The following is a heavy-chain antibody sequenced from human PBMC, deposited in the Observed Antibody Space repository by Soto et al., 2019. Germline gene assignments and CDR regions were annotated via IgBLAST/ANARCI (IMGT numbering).Heavy chain of an antibody. CDR1: GFTFSSYA. J-gene: IGHJ5*02. V-gene: IGHV4-34*01. Sequence: GSRRLSCAASGFTFSSYAISWVRQAPGKGLEWIGEINHSGSTNYNPSLKSRVTISVDTSKNQFSLKLSSVTAADTAVYYCARGVGPFDPWGQGTLVTVSS. CDR2: INHSGST. CDR3: ARGVGPFDP.